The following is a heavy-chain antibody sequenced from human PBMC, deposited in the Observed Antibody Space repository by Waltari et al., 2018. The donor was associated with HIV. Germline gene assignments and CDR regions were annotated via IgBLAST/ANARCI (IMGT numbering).Heavy chain of an antibody. CDR2: IDNQGRT. D-gene: IGHD3-10*02. CDR3: ARGGVDTAMFVDS. Sequence: QVQLQQWGAGLLKPSETLSLNCAVYGGTFSGYYWTWIRQADGKGLEWIGEIDNQGRTNYKSSLNGRATISTDRSKNQVSLRLTSLTAADTGVYYCARGGVDTAMFVDSWGQGTLVTVSS. V-gene: IGHV4-34*02. J-gene: IGHJ4*02. CDR1: GGTFSGYY.